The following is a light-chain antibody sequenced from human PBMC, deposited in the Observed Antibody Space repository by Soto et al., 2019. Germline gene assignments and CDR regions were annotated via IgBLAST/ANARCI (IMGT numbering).Light chain of an antibody. CDR2: AAS. CDR3: LQDYSYPRT. V-gene: IGKV1-6*01. CDR1: QGIRNE. J-gene: IGKJ1*01. Sequence: AIQMTQSPSSLSASIGNRVTITCRASQGIRNELGWYQQKPGKAPILLIYAASSLQSGVPSRFSGSGSGTDFTLTISSLQPEDFATYYCLQDYSYPRTFGQGTKVEVK.